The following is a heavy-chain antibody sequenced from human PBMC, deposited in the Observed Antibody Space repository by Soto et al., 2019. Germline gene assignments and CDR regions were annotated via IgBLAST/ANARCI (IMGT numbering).Heavy chain of an antibody. CDR1: GGSISSYY. Sequence: QVQLQESGPGLVKPSETLSLTCTVSGGSISSYYWSWIRQPPGKGLEWIGYIYYSGSTNYNPSRKSRVTISVDTSKNQFCLELSSVSAADTAVYYCARDSGYCSGGSCYPLFDYWGQGTLVTVSS. CDR2: IYYSGST. V-gene: IGHV4-59*01. CDR3: ARDSGYCSGGSCYPLFDY. J-gene: IGHJ4*02. D-gene: IGHD2-15*01.